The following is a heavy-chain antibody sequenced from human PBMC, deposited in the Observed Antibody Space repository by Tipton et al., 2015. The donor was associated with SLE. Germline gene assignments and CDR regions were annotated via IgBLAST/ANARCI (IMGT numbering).Heavy chain of an antibody. V-gene: IGHV4-39*02. CDR1: ADSISRSTYY. CDR2: IYYSVAT. CDR3: AREPAASGWFDP. J-gene: IGHJ5*02. D-gene: IGHD2-2*01. Sequence: TLSLTCTVSADSISRSTYYWGWIRQPPGKGLEWIGSIYYSVATYYSPSLKSRVTVSVDTSKNQFSLKLTYVTAADTAVYYCAREPAASGWFDPWGQGALVTVSS.